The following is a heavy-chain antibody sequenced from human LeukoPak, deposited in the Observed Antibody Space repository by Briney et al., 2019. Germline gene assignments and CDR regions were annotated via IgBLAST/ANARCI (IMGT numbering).Heavy chain of an antibody. J-gene: IGHJ3*02. CDR2: IFSHDEK. CDR3: ARMPPLTYYYDSSGYPGFDI. D-gene: IGHD3-22*01. V-gene: IGHV2-26*01. CDR1: GFSLRNARMG. Sequence: SGPTLVNPTETLTLTCTVSGFSLRNARMGVSWIRQPPGKGREWLAHIFSHDEKAYSTSLKSRLNNSKDTSKSQVVLTMTNMDPVDTATYYYARMPPLTYYYDSSGYPGFDIWGQGTMVTVSS.